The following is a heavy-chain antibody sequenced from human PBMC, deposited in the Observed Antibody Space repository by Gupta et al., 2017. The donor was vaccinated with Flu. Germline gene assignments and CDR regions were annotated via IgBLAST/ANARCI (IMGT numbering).Heavy chain of an antibody. CDR3: AREAAHNYGSGNNAFDL. D-gene: IGHD3-10*01. V-gene: IGHV1-2*02. CDR2: INPHSGGT. Sequence: QEQLVQSGAEVRKPGTSVTVSCKASGYTFIAYYIHWVRQAPGQGLEWMGWINPHSGGTNFAQKFQGRVTMTRDTSISTAYMELSRLRSDDTAVYYCAREAAHNYGSGNNAFDLWGQGTMVTVSS. J-gene: IGHJ3*01. CDR1: GYTFIAYY.